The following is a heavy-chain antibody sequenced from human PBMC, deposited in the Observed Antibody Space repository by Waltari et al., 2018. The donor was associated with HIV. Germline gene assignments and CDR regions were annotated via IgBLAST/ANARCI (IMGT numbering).Heavy chain of an antibody. CDR2: MSSDGTTT. V-gene: IGHV3-74*01. CDR3: TRDLARYNWNDIPLDY. CDR1: GFTFSSYW. J-gene: IGHJ4*02. D-gene: IGHD1-20*01. Sequence: EVQLVESGVGLVQPGGSLRLSCAASGFTFSSYWMHWVRQAPGKGLVWVSRMSSDGTTTRYADAGKCRFTISRYNPKNTLYLQMNSLRAEDTAVYYCTRDLARYNWNDIPLDYWGQGALVTVSS.